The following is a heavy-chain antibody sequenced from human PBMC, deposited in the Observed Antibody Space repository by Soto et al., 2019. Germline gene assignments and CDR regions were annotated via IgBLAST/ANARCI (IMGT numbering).Heavy chain of an antibody. CDR1: GGSISSGNYY. CDR2: IYSTGSS. V-gene: IGHV4-30-4*01. J-gene: IGHJ5*02. D-gene: IGHD5-12*01. Sequence: ASETLSLTCTVSGGSISSGNYYWSWIRQSPGKGLEWIGYIYSTGSSYYNPSLRSRVSMSVDTAKNQFSLNLSSVTASDTAVYFCARDGLPLRLSGRARFDPWGQGTLVTASS. CDR3: ARDGLPLRLSGRARFDP.